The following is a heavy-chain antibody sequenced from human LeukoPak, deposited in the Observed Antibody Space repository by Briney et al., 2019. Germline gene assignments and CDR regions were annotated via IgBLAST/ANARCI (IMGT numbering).Heavy chain of an antibody. CDR2: ISSISSSST. CDR3: AKDRVFPKAYYFDY. Sequence: PGGSLRLSCAASGFTFSSYSMNWVRQAPGKGLEWVSYISSISSSSTYYADSVKGRFTISRDNAKNSLYLQMNSLRAEDTAVYYCAKDRVFPKAYYFDYWGQGTLVTVSS. V-gene: IGHV3-48*04. CDR1: GFTFSSYS. D-gene: IGHD2-21*01. J-gene: IGHJ4*02.